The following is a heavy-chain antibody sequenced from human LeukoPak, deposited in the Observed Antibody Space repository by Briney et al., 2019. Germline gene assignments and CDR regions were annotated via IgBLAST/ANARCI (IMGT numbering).Heavy chain of an antibody. V-gene: IGHV4-59*01. CDR2: IYYSGST. Sequence: SETLSLTCTVSGGSISSYYWSWIRQPPGKGLEWIGYIYYSGSTNYNPSLKSRVTISVDTSKNQFSLKLSSVTAADTAVYYCARAAEYSSSWYDYWGQGTLVTVSS. J-gene: IGHJ4*02. D-gene: IGHD6-13*01. CDR1: GGSISSYY. CDR3: ARAAEYSSSWYDY.